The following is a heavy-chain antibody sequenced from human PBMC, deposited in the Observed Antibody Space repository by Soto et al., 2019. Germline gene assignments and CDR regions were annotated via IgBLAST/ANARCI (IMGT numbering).Heavy chain of an antibody. V-gene: IGHV3-30-3*01. Sequence: ESGGGVVQPGRSLRLSCAAAGFTFSSYAMHWVRQAPGKGLEWVAVVSYDGSNKYYIDSVKGRFTISRDYPKNTVYLQMNSLRAEETAVYYCARDEVGDGYNSLDYWGQGTLVIVSS. CDR3: ARDEVGDGYNSLDY. CDR2: VSYDGSNK. CDR1: GFTFSSYA. D-gene: IGHD5-12*01. J-gene: IGHJ4*02.